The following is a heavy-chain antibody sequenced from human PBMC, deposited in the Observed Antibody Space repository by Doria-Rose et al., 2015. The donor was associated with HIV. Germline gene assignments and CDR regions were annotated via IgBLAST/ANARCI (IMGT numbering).Heavy chain of an antibody. Sequence: QVTLKESGPVLVKPTETLTLTCTVSGVSLSSPRMGVSWIRQPPGKALEWLANIFSDDERYYKTSLKSRLTISRGTSKSQVVLTMTDMDPVDTATYYCARIKSSRWYHKYYFDFWGQGTLVIVSA. CDR1: GVSLSSPRMG. CDR2: IFSDDER. CDR3: ARIKSSRWYHKYYFDF. V-gene: IGHV2-26*01. J-gene: IGHJ4*02. D-gene: IGHD6-13*01.